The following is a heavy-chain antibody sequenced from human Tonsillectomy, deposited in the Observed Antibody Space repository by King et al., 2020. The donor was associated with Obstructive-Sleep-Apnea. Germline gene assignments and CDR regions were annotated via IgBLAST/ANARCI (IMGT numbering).Heavy chain of an antibody. J-gene: IGHJ4*02. Sequence: LQLQESGPGLVQPAETLSLTCTVSAGVISTYVWSWIRQPQEKGLECIVYITYSGNTNANPSLTSRVSISVDTAKSQFSLHLSSVTAADTALYYCARHSRLRTFDYWGQGTLVTVSS. CDR1: AGVISTYV. D-gene: IGHD4-17*01. V-gene: IGHV4-59*08. CDR3: ARHSRLRTFDY. CDR2: ITYSGNT.